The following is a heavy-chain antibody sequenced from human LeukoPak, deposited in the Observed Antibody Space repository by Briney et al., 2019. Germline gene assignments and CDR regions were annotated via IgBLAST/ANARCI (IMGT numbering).Heavy chain of an antibody. D-gene: IGHD2-15*01. CDR3: ARDFCSGGSCYFGTFDY. J-gene: IGHJ4*02. Sequence: SETLSLTCTVSGGSVSSGSYYWGWIRQLPGKGLEWIGYIYYSGRTYYNPSLKSRVTISVDTSKNQFSLKLSSVTAADTAVYYCARDFCSGGSCYFGTFDYWGQGTLVTVSS. CDR2: IYYSGRT. CDR1: GGSVSSGSYY. V-gene: IGHV4-31*03.